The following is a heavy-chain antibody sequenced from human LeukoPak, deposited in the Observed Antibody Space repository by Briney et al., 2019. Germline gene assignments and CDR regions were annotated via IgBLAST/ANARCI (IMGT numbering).Heavy chain of an antibody. J-gene: IGHJ3*02. CDR3: ARNVPLTWAFDI. Sequence: SETLSLTCTVSGDSIRSTSYYWGWIRQPPGKGLEWIGSIYYSGNTYYNPSLKSRVTISVDTSKNQFSLKLSSVTAADTAVYYCARNVPLTWAFDIWGQGTMVTVSS. V-gene: IGHV4-39*07. CDR1: GDSIRSTSYY. CDR2: IYYSGNT.